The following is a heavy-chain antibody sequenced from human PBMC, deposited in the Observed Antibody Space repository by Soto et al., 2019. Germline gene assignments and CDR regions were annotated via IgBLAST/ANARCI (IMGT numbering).Heavy chain of an antibody. CDR1: GGSISSGGYS. CDR2: IYHSGST. D-gene: IGHD3-22*01. CDR3: ARGFPESYYYDSSGYYP. J-gene: IGHJ5*02. V-gene: IGHV4-30-2*01. Sequence: PSETLSLTCAVSGGSISSGGYSWSWIRQPPGKGLEWIGYIYHSGSTYYNPSLKSRVTISVDRSKNQFSLKLSSVTAADTAVYYCARGFPESYYYDSSGYYPWGQGTLVTVS.